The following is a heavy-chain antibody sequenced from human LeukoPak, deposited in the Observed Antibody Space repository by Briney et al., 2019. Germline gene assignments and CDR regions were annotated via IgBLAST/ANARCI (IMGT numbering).Heavy chain of an antibody. CDR3: ARDVSGSYGRGHFDY. J-gene: IGHJ4*02. D-gene: IGHD1-26*01. Sequence: SETLSLTCTVSGGSISSSSYYWGWIRQPPGKGLQWIGSIYYGGSTSYHPSRKTRVTISVATSKTQFSLKLRSVTAADTAVYYCARDVSGSYGRGHFDYWGQGTLVTVSS. CDR2: IYYGGST. V-gene: IGHV4-39*07. CDR1: GGSISSSSYY.